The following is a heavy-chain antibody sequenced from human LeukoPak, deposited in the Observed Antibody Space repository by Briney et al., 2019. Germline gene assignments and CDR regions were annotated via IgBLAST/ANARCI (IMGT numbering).Heavy chain of an antibody. Sequence: SETLSLTCTVSGGSIGSSAYYWGWIRQPPGKGLEWIGSIYYSGSTYNNPSLKSRVTISVDASKNQFSLKVSSVTAADTAIYYCARHWSIVGAENYFDYWGQGTLVTVSS. CDR2: IYYSGST. D-gene: IGHD1-26*01. J-gene: IGHJ4*02. CDR3: ARHWSIVGAENYFDY. CDR1: GGSIGSSAYY. V-gene: IGHV4-39*01.